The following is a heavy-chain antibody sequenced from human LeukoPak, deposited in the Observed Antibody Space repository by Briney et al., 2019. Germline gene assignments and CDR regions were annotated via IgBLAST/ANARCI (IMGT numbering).Heavy chain of an antibody. CDR2: INSDGSST. Sequence: HTGGSLRLSCAASGFTFSSCWMHWVRQAPGKGLVWVSRINSDGSSTTYADSVKGRFTVSRDNAKNTLYLQMNSLRAEDTAVYYCGRPYYCDSSANYNWFDPWGQGTLVTVSS. D-gene: IGHD3-22*01. J-gene: IGHJ5*02. CDR3: GRPYYCDSSANYNWFDP. CDR1: GFTFSSCW. V-gene: IGHV3-74*01.